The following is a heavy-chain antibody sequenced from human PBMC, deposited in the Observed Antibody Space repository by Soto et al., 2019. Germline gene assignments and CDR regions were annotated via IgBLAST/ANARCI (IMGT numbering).Heavy chain of an antibody. CDR1: GFTFSSYS. CDR2: ISSSSSTI. V-gene: IGHV3-48*02. CDR3: ARDGSTYYYGSGSYPVRVDYCYGMDV. D-gene: IGHD3-10*01. Sequence: PGGSLRLSCAASGFTFSSYSMNWVRQAPGKGLEWVSYISSSSSTIYYADSVKGRFTISRDNAKNSLYLQMNSLRDEDTAVYYCARDGSTYYYGSGSYPVRVDYCYGMDVWGQGTTVTVSS. J-gene: IGHJ6*02.